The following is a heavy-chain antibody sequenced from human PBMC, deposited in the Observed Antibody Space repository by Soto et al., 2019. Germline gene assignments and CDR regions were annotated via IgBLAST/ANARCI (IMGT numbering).Heavy chain of an antibody. D-gene: IGHD6-19*01. CDR3: ARAPYSSGWWGFDY. CDR2: IYYAGST. Sequence: SETLALTCTVSGGSIISYYWSWIRQPPGRGLEWIGFIYYAGSTKYNPSLNSRVTISVDTSKNQFSLTVTSVTAADTAVYYCARAPYSSGWWGFDYWGQGTLVTVSS. CDR1: GGSIISYY. J-gene: IGHJ4*02. V-gene: IGHV4-59*08.